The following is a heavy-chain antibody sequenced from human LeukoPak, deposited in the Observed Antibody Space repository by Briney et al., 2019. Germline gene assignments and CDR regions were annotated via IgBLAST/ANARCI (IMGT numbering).Heavy chain of an antibody. CDR3: ARSGTYYYDSSGYYPSEFDY. V-gene: IGHV1-46*01. D-gene: IGHD3-22*01. CDR2: INPSGGST. Sequence: RASVKVSCKASGYAFTSYYMHWVRQAPGQGLEWMGIINPSGGSTSYAQKFQGRVTMTRDMSTSTVYMELSSLRSEDTAVYYCARSGTYYYDSSGYYPSEFDYWGQGTLVTVSS. CDR1: GYAFTSYY. J-gene: IGHJ4*02.